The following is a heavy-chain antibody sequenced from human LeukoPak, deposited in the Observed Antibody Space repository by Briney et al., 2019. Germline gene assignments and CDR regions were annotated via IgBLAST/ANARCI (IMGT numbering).Heavy chain of an antibody. CDR2: MDYGGNS. CDR1: GGSISPYS. CDR3: ARGADAANFGLFDY. V-gene: IGHV4-59*01. Sequence: LESLSLTCTVSGGSISPYSWSWIRQPPGKGLEWIGYMDYGGNSNYNPSLKSRVTISLDTSKNQFSLKLRSVTAADTAMYYCARGADAANFGLFDYWGQGTLVTVS. D-gene: IGHD3/OR15-3a*01. J-gene: IGHJ4*02.